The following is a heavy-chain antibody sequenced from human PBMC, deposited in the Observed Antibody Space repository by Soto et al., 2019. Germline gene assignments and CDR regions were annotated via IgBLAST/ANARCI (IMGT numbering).Heavy chain of an antibody. CDR2: INHSGST. J-gene: IGHJ2*01. Sequence: QVRLQQWGAGLLKPSETLPLTCAVYGGSFSDYYWSWIRQPPGKGLEWIGEINHSGSTNYNPSLKRRVTISVDTSKHQFSLKLNSVTAADTAVYYCAREVPSRYFDLWGRGTPVTVSS. CDR1: GGSFSDYY. V-gene: IGHV4-34*01. CDR3: AREVPSRYFDL. D-gene: IGHD3-10*01.